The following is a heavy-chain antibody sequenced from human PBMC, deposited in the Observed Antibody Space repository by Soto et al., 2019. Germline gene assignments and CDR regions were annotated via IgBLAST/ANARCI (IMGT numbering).Heavy chain of an antibody. CDR2: IYYIGST. D-gene: IGHD1-26*01. Sequence: SETLSLTCTVSGGSMSNYYCSWIRQPPGKGLEWIGYIYYIGSTNYNPSLESRRTMMVDTNRNQLSLNLTSVTAADTAVYYCARGYSPALGAPWVRVNWFDPWGQGTLVTVSS. J-gene: IGHJ5*02. V-gene: IGHV4-59*01. CDR1: GGSMSNYY. CDR3: ARGYSPALGAPWVRVNWFDP.